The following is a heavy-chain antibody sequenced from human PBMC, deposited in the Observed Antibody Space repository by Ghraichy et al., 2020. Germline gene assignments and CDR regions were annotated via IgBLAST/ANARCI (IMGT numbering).Heavy chain of an antibody. D-gene: IGHD1-1*01. CDR2: IYYSGST. CDR1: GGSISSYY. V-gene: IGHV4-59*01. J-gene: IGHJ4*02. Sequence: SETLSLTCTVSGGSISSYYWSWIRQPPGKGLEWIGYIYYSGSTNYNPSLKSRVTISVDTSKNQFSLKLSSVTAADTAVYYCARGNWNWGYWGQGTLVTVSS. CDR3: ARGNWNWGY.